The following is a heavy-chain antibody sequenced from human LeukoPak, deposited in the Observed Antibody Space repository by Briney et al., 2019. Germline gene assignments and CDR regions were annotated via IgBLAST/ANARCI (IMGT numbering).Heavy chain of an antibody. CDR1: GDTVSSNSAA. V-gene: IGHV6-1*01. CDR3: ARGGIGYCSSTSCYFDC. CDR2: TYYRAKWYN. D-gene: IGHD2-2*01. J-gene: IGHJ4*02. Sequence: PSQTLSLTCALPGDTVSSNSAAWNWIRQSPSRGLEWLARTYYRAKWYNDDAVSVKSRISVNPDTSKNQFSLQLNSVTPDDTAVYYCARGGIGYCSSTSCYFDCWGQGTLVTVSS.